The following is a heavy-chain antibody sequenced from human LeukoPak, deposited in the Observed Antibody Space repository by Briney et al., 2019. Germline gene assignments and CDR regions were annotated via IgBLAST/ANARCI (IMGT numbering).Heavy chain of an antibody. Sequence: SQTLSLTCAISGDSISSNTASWNWIRQSPSRGLEWPGRTYYTSNWYNDYADSVKSRITINPDTSKNQCSLHLDSVTPEDTAMYYCARRTYYYDSSGCPKYPYYYYYYMDVWGKGTTVTISS. V-gene: IGHV6-1*01. D-gene: IGHD3-22*01. J-gene: IGHJ6*03. CDR3: ARRTYYYDSSGCPKYPYYYYYYMDV. CDR1: GDSISSNTAS. CDR2: TYYTSNWYN.